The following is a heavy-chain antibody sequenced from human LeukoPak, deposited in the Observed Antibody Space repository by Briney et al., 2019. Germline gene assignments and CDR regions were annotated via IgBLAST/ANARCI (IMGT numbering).Heavy chain of an antibody. D-gene: IGHD1-14*01. V-gene: IGHV1-69*13. J-gene: IGHJ4*02. Sequence: SVKVSCKASGGTFSSYAISWVRQAPGQGLEWMGGIIPIFGTANYAQKFQGRVTITADESTSTAYMELRSLRSDDTAVYYCARDTGRVSDYWGQGTLVTVSS. CDR1: GGTFSSYA. CDR2: IIPIFGTA. CDR3: ARDTGRVSDY.